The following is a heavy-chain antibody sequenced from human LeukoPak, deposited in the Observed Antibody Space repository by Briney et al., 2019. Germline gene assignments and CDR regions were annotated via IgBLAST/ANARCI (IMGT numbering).Heavy chain of an antibody. CDR1: GFTFSSYW. CDR2: INTDGSST. D-gene: IGHD6-6*01. V-gene: IGHV3-74*01. Sequence: GGSLRLSCAASGFTFSSYWMHWVRQAPGKGLVWVSRINTDGSSTSYTDSVKGRFTISRDNAKNTLYLQMNSLRAEDTAVYYCARDPQWSSSYDYWGQGTLVTVSS. J-gene: IGHJ4*02. CDR3: ARDPQWSSSYDY.